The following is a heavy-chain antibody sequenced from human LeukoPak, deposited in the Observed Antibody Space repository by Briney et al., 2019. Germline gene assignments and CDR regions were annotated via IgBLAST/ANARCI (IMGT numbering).Heavy chain of an antibody. CDR3: ARAPAKGSGWYYAPSFDP. V-gene: IGHV4-4*07. D-gene: IGHD6-19*01. CDR2: IHTSGST. J-gene: IGHJ5*02. CDR1: GGSISSYY. Sequence: PSETLSLTCTVSGGSISSYYWSWIRQPAGKGLEWIGRIHTSGSTKYNPSLKSRVTMSGDTSKNQFLLKLTSVTAADTAVYYCARAPAKGSGWYYAPSFDPWGQGTLVTVSS.